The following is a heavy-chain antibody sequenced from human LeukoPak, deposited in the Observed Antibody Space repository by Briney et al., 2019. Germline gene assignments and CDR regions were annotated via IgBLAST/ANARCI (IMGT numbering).Heavy chain of an antibody. CDR1: GFTFSSYE. D-gene: IGHD5-18*01. J-gene: IGHJ6*03. CDR2: ISSSGSTI. Sequence: GGSLRLSCAASGFTFSSYEMNWVRQAPGKGLEWVSYISSSGSTIYYADSVKGRFTISRDNAKNSLYLQMNSLRAEDTAVYYCARDSVTAMVTGYYYYYMDVWGKGTTVTVSS. CDR3: ARDSVTAMVTGYYYYYMDV. V-gene: IGHV3-48*03.